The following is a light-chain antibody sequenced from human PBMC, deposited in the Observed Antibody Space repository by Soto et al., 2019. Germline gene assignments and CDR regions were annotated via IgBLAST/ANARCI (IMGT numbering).Light chain of an antibody. Sequence: AIQLTQSPSSLSASVGDRVTITCRASQVISSALAWYQQKPGKAPKLLIYDASSLESGVPSRFSGSGSGTDFTLTISSLQPEDFATYYCQQSYSTPTWTFGQGTKVDI. J-gene: IGKJ1*01. CDR3: QQSYSTPTWT. CDR2: DAS. V-gene: IGKV1-13*02. CDR1: QVISSA.